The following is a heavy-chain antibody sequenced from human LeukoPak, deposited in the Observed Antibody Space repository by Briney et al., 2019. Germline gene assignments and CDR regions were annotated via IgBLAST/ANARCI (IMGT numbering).Heavy chain of an antibody. D-gene: IGHD2-2*01. Sequence: GGSLRLSCAASGFTFSSYSMNWVRQAPGKGLEWVSSISSSSSYIYYADSVKGRFTISRDNAKNSLYLQMNSLRAEDTAVYYCARAEGYRSSTSCYYYFQHWGQGTLVTVSS. J-gene: IGHJ1*01. V-gene: IGHV3-21*01. CDR2: ISSSSSYI. CDR1: GFTFSSYS. CDR3: ARAEGYRSSTSCYYYFQH.